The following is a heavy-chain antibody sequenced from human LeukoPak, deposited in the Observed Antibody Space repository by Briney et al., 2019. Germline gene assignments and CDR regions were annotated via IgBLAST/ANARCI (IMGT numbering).Heavy chain of an antibody. V-gene: IGHV4-34*01. J-gene: IGHJ4*02. D-gene: IGHD6-13*01. CDR3: AIRLAAGFYFDY. Sequence: PSETLSLTCAVYGGSFSGYYWSWIRQPPGKGLEWIGEINHSGSTNYNPSLKSRVTTSVDTSKNQFSLKLSSVTAADTAVYYCAIRLAAGFYFDYWGQGTLVTVSS. CDR2: INHSGST. CDR1: GGSFSGYY.